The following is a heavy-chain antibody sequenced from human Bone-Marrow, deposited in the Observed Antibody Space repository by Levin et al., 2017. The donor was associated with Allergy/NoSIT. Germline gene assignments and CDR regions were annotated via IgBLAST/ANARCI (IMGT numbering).Heavy chain of an antibody. J-gene: IGHJ4*02. D-gene: IGHD3-3*01. CDR3: AKDGPDILRFLEVEY. CDR1: GFTFSTYG. V-gene: IGHV3-30*18. CDR2: ISYDRNDK. Sequence: QAGGSLRLSCAASGFTFSTYGMHWVRQAPGKGLEWVAVISYDRNDKYYADSVKGRFTISRDNSKNTLYLQMNSLRPEDTAVYYCAKDGPDILRFLEVEYWGQGTLVTVSS.